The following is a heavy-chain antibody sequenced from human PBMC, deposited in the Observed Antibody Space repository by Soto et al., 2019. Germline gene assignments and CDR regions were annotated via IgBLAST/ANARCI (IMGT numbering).Heavy chain of an antibody. CDR3: ARQIIIRGFGDPTRLNYGMDV. V-gene: IGHV5-51*01. J-gene: IGHJ6*02. CDR1: GYSFTSYW. Sequence: PGESLKISCKGSGYSFTSYWIGWVRQMPGKGLEWMGIIYPGDSDTRYSPSFQGQVTISADKSISTAYLQWSSLKASDTAMYYCARQIIIRGFGDPTRLNYGMDVWGQGTTVTVSS. CDR2: IYPGDSDT. D-gene: IGHD3-10*01.